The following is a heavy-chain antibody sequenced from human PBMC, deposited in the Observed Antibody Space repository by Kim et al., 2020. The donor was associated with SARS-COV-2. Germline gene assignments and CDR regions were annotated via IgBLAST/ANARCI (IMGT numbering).Heavy chain of an antibody. D-gene: IGHD3-10*01. V-gene: IGHV3-7*05. CDR3: AREITMWFGELLHWYFDL. CDR1: GFTFSSYW. J-gene: IGHJ2*01. CDR2: IKQDGSEK. Sequence: GGSLRLSCAASGFTFSSYWMTWVRQAPGKGLEWVANIKQDGSEKYYVDSVKGRFTISRDNAKNSLYLQMNSLRDEDTAVYYCAREITMWFGELLHWYFDLWGRGTLVTVSS.